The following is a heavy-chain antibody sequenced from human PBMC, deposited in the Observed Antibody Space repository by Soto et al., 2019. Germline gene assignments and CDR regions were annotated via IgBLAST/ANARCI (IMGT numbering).Heavy chain of an antibody. Sequence: ASVKVSCKASGYTFTSYYMHWVRQAPGQGLEWMGIINPSGGSTSYAQKFQGRVTMTRDTSTSTVYMELSSLRSEDTAVYYCARVWNSSSSTADYYYYGMDVWGQGTTVTVSS. CDR1: GYTFTSYY. D-gene: IGHD6-6*01. J-gene: IGHJ6*02. CDR3: ARVWNSSSSTADYYYYGMDV. V-gene: IGHV1-46*01. CDR2: INPSGGST.